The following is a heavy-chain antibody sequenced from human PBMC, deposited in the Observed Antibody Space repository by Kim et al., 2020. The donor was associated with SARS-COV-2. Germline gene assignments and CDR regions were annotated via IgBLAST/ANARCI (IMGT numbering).Heavy chain of an antibody. V-gene: IGHV3-43*02. CDR1: GFRFDDYA. J-gene: IGHJ6*02. Sequence: GGSLRLSCAASGFRFDDYAMHWVRQGPGKGLEWVSVISGDGDTTYSVDSVKGRFTISRDNSKNSLYLQMNRLRPEDSALYYCAKVARRGSYLHYYYAMDVWGQGTTVTVSS. D-gene: IGHD1-26*01. CDR2: ISGDGDTT. CDR3: AKVARRGSYLHYYYAMDV.